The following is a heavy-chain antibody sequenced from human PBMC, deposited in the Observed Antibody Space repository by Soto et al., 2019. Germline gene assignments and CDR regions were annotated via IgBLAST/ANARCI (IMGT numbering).Heavy chain of an antibody. CDR1: GGSFSGYY. J-gene: IGHJ3*02. CDR3: ARFGYSYGTI. V-gene: IGHV4-34*01. Sequence: QVQLQQWGAGLLKPSETLSLTCAVYGGSFSGYYWSWIRQPPGKGLEWIGKINHSGSTNYNPSLKSRVTISVDTSKNQFSLKLSSVTAADTAVYYCARFGYSYGTIWGQGTMVTVSS. D-gene: IGHD5-18*01. CDR2: INHSGST.